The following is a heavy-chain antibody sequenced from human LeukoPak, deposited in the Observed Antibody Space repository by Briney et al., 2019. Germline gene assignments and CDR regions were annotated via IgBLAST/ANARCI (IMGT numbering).Heavy chain of an antibody. Sequence: MASETLSLTCTVSGGSISSGSYYWRWIRQPAGKGLEWIGRIYTSGSTNYNPSLNSRVTISVDTSKNQFSLKLSSVTAADTAVYYCAGPALYDYVWGSYHNWGQGTLVTVSS. J-gene: IGHJ4*02. D-gene: IGHD3-16*02. CDR3: AGPALYDYVWGSYHN. V-gene: IGHV4-61*02. CDR2: IYTSGST. CDR1: GGSISSGSYY.